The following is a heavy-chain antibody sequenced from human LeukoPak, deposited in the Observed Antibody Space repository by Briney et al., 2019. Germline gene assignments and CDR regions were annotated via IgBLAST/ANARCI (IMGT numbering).Heavy chain of an antibody. J-gene: IGHJ4*02. CDR2: INPNSGGT. V-gene: IGHV1-2*02. D-gene: IGHD2-2*01. CDR3: ARDEAVVPAAAFDY. Sequence: ASVKVSCKASGYTFTCYYMHWVRQAPGQGLEWMGWINPNSGGTNYAQKFQGRVTMTRDTSISTAYMELSRLRSDDTAVYYCARDEAVVPAAAFDYWGQGTLVTVSS. CDR1: GYTFTCYY.